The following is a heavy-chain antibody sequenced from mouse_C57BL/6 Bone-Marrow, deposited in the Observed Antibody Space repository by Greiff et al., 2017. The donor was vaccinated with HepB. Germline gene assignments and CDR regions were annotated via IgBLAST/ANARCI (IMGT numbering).Heavy chain of an antibody. Sequence: QVQLQQPGAELVKPGASVKMSCRASGYTFTNNWITWVRQRPGQGLEWIGDVFPGSGGSNNNEKFKRRATLTVDTSSSTAYMQLSSLTSEDSAVYYCARLVRSSLFDYWGQGTTLTVSS. CDR3: ARLVRSSLFDY. CDR2: VFPGSGGS. CDR1: GYTFTNNW. D-gene: IGHD2-10*02. V-gene: IGHV1-55*01. J-gene: IGHJ2*01.